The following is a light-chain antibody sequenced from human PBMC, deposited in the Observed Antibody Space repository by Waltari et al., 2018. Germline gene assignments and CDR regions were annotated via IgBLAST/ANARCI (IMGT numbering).Light chain of an antibody. CDR3: QQVNSYPIT. CDR1: QDINIY. Sequence: IQLTQSPSFLSASVGDRVVINCRARQDINIYLAWYQQKPGNAPTHLTYAGSTLKNGVPSRFRGSGAATELTLTISSLQPEDFATYYCQQVNSYPITFGQGTRL. CDR2: AGS. J-gene: IGKJ5*01. V-gene: IGKV1-9*01.